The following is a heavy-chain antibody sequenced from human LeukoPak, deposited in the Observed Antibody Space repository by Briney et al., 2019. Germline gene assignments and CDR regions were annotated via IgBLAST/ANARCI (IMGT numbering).Heavy chain of an antibody. CDR2: TSYSGST. J-gene: IGHJ5*02. CDR1: GGSNSSYY. V-gene: IGHV4-59*01. D-gene: IGHD1-1*01. Sequence: PSETLSLTCTVSGGSNSSYYWSWIRQPPGKGLEWIGYTSYSGSTNFNPSLKSRVTISVDTSKNQFSLKLSSVTAADTAVYYCAREGTAGTNLNWFDPWGQGTLVTVSS. CDR3: AREGTAGTNLNWFDP.